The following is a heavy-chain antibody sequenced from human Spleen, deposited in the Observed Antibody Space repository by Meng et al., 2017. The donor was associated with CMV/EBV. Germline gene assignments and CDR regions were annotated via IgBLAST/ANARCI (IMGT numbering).Heavy chain of an antibody. V-gene: IGHV4-34*01. CDR1: ASFSVYY. CDR3: ARGPRTWGSLTINNWFDP. Sequence: ASFSVYYATCVRQPPGTGLAWIGSINLSGSTDSTPSLISRVTISEDTSQNQFSLQLSSVTAADTAIYYCARGPRTWGSLTINNWFDPWGQGTLVTVSS. J-gene: IGHJ5*02. CDR2: INLSGST. D-gene: IGHD7-27*01.